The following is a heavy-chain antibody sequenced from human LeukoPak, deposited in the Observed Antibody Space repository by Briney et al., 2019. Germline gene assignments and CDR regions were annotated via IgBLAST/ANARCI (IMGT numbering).Heavy chain of an antibody. J-gene: IGHJ4*02. CDR2: ISGSGGST. V-gene: IGHV3-23*01. Sequence: GGSLRLSCAASGFTFSSYAMSWVRQAPGKGLEWVSAISGSGGSTYYADSVKGRFTISRDNSKNTLYLQMNSLRAEDMAVYYCAKDQTYYDFWSGSSLDYWGQGTLSPSPQ. D-gene: IGHD3-3*01. CDR1: GFTFSSYA. CDR3: AKDQTYYDFWSGSSLDY.